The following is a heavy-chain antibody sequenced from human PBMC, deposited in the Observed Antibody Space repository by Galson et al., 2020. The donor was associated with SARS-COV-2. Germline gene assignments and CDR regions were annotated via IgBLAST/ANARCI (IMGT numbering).Heavy chain of an antibody. Sequence: TGGSLRLSCATSGFTFSRYDMYWVRQAPGKGLEWVLSISSTCRNLYYADSVKGRFTISRDNAKNSLYLQMNSLRADDTAVDYCARNFGVAVPEDRYHYLYGMDLWGQGTTVTVSS. D-gene: IGHD6-19*01. J-gene: IGHJ6*02. CDR2: ISSTCRNL. V-gene: IGHV3-21*01. CDR1: GFTFSRYD. CDR3: ARNFGVAVPEDRYHYLYGMDL.